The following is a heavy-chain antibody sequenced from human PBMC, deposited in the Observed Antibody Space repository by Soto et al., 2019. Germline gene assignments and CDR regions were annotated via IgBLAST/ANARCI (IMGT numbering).Heavy chain of an antibody. CDR3: ARLSRVVLMVYAIEGIDY. CDR2: IYPGDSDT. V-gene: IGHV5-51*01. CDR1: GYSFTSYW. D-gene: IGHD2-8*01. J-gene: IGHJ4*02. Sequence: GESLKISCKGSGYSFTSYWIGWVRQMPGKGLEWMGIIYPGDSDTRYSPSFQGQVTISADKSISTAYLQWSSLKASDTAMYYCARLSRVVLMVYAIEGIDYWGQGTLVTVSS.